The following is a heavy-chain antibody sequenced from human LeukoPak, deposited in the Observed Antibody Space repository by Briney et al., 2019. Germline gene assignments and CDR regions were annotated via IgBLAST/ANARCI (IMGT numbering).Heavy chain of an antibody. V-gene: IGHV4-59*08. CDR1: GGSISSYY. D-gene: IGHD5-24*01. CDR2: IYYSGST. J-gene: IGHJ4*02. CDR3: ARHSPEMATSPFDY. Sequence: SETLSLTCTVSGGSISSYYWSWIRQPPGKGLEWIGYIYYSGSTNYNPSLKSRVTISVDTSKNQFSLKLSSVTAADTAVYYCARHSPEMATSPFDYRGQGTLVTVSS.